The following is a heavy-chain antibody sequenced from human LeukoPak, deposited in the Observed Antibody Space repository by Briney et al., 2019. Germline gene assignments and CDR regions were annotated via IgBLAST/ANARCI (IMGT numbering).Heavy chain of an antibody. V-gene: IGHV1-2*02. D-gene: IGHD6-13*01. CDR2: INPNSGGT. CDR3: ARVAAVHDAFDI. Sequence: ASVKVSCKASGYTFTGYYMHWVRQAPGQGLEWMGWINPNSGGTNYAQKFQGRVTMTRDTSISTAYMELSRLRSDDTAVYYCARVAAVHDAFDIWGQGTMVTVSS. CDR1: GYTFTGYY. J-gene: IGHJ3*02.